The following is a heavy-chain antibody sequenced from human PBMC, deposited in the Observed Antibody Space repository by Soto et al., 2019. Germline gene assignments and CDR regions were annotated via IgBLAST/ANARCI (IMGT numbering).Heavy chain of an antibody. CDR1: GYTFTSYA. CDR2: INAGNGNT. Sequence: ASVKVSCKASGYTFTSYAMHWVRQAPGQRLEWMGWINAGNGNTKYSQKFQGRVTITRDTSASTAYMELSSLRSEDTAVYYCARLSRLRLGELSFDYWGRGTLVTVSS. D-gene: IGHD3-16*02. J-gene: IGHJ4*01. CDR3: ARLSRLRLGELSFDY. V-gene: IGHV1-3*01.